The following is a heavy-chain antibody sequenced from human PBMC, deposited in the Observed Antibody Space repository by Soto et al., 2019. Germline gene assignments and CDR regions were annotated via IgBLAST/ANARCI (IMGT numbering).Heavy chain of an antibody. J-gene: IGHJ3*02. CDR3: ARGGTVVTGRVQDAFDI. V-gene: IGHV1-2*02. CDR1: GYPFNGYY. Sequence: GSVKVYFKASGYPFNGYYMHLVRQAPGQGLEWMGWINPNSDVTDYAQKFQGRVTMTRDTSISTAYMELRSLRSDDTAVYYCARGGTVVTGRVQDAFDIWGQGTMVTVSS. CDR2: INPNSDVT. D-gene: IGHD2-21*02.